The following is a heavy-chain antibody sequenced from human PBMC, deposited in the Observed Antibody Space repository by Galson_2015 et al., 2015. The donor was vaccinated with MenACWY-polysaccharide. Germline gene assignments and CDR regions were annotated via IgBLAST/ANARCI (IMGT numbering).Heavy chain of an antibody. CDR3: ARGGCSGGSCYLAYFDY. V-gene: IGHV1-3*01. CDR2: INAGNGNT. D-gene: IGHD2-15*01. Sequence: QSGAEVKKPGASVTVSCKASGYTFTSYAMHWVRQAPGQRLEWMGWINAGNGNTKYSQKFQGRVTITRDTSASTAYMELSSLRSEDTAVYYCARGGCSGGSCYLAYFDYWGQGTLVTVSS. CDR1: GYTFTSYA. J-gene: IGHJ4*02.